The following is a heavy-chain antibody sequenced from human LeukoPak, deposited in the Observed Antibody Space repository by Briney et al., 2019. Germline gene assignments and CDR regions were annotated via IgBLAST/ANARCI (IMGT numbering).Heavy chain of an antibody. Sequence: GGSLRLSCAASGFTFSSYSMNWVRQAPGKGLEWVSSISSSSSYIYYADSVKGRFTISRDNAKNSLYLQMNSLRAEDTAVYYCARGIRGLYAFDIWGQGTMVTVSS. CDR3: ARGIRGLYAFDI. D-gene: IGHD2-15*01. CDR2: ISSSSSYI. J-gene: IGHJ3*02. CDR1: GFTFSSYS. V-gene: IGHV3-21*01.